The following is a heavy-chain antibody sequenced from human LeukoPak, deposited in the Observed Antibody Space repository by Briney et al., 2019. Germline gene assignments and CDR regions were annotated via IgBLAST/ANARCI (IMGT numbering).Heavy chain of an antibody. CDR2: ISGYNGNT. D-gene: IGHD6-19*01. CDR3: ARVPYSSRDFDY. CDR1: GYTFTSYG. J-gene: IGHJ4*02. Sequence: ASVKVSCKASGYTFTSYGISWVRQAPGQGLEWMGWISGYNGNTNYAQKFQGRVTMTTDTSTTTAYMELRSLRYDDTAVYYCARVPYSSRDFDYWGQGTLVTVSS. V-gene: IGHV1-18*01.